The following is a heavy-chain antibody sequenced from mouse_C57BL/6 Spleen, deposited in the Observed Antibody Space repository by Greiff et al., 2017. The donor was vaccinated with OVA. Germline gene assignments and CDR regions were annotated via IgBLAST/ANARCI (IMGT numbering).Heavy chain of an antibody. V-gene: IGHV1-69*01. Sequence: VQLQQPGAELVMPGASVKLSCKASGYTFTSYWMHWVKQRPGQGLEWIGEIDPSDSYTNYNQKFKGKSTLTVDKSSSTAYMQLSSLTSEDSAVYYYSREDYGSRGFAYWGQGTLVTVSA. J-gene: IGHJ3*01. CDR2: IDPSDSYT. CDR1: GYTFTSYW. D-gene: IGHD1-1*01. CDR3: SREDYGSRGFAY.